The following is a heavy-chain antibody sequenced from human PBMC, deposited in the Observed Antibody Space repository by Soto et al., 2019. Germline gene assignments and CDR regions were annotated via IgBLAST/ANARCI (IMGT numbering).Heavy chain of an antibody. D-gene: IGHD3-3*01. V-gene: IGHV3-30-3*01. CDR3: SSELYYDFWSGFNTHPYYVDD. CDR2: ISDDGSNT. Sequence: QVQLVESGGGVVQPGRSLRLSCAASGFTFSRHTMHWVRQAPGKGLEWVAAISDDGSNTYYADSVKGRFTISRDNSKNTLYLQMNNLSSEDTAVHHCSSELYYDFWSGFNTHPYYVDDWGQGTLVTVSS. CDR1: GFTFSRHT. J-gene: IGHJ4*02.